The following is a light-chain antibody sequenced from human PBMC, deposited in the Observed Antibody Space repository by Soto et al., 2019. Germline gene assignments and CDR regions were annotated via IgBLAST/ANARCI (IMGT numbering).Light chain of an antibody. J-gene: IGKJ4*01. CDR1: QGISSL. V-gene: IGKV1-12*01. CDR2: TAS. Sequence: DLQMTNSPSSVSASVGDRVTITCRTSQGISSLLAWYQQKPGKAPKLLTHTASSLQSGVRSIFNGSGSGTDFTLTISSPQPEDFATYYCLHAKSFPLTFGVGTNLEIK. CDR3: LHAKSFPLT.